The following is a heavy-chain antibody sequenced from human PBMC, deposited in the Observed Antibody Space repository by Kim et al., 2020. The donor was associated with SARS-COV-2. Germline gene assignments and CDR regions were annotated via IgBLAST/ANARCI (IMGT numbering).Heavy chain of an antibody. D-gene: IGHD1-26*01. V-gene: IGHV4-59*01. Sequence: SETLSLTCTVSGGSISSYYWSWIRQPPGKGLEWIGYIYYSGSTNYNPSLKSRVTISVDTSKNQFSLKLSSVTAADTAVYYCARDHRGVGSYWATNAFAIWGQGTMVTVSS. CDR2: IYYSGST. CDR3: ARDHRGVGSYWATNAFAI. CDR1: GGSISSYY. J-gene: IGHJ3*02.